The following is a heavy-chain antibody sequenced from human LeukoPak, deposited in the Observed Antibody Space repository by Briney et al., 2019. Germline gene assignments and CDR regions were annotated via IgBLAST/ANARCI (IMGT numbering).Heavy chain of an antibody. Sequence: SETLSLTCTVSGGSISSSSYYWGWIRQHPGKGLEWIGYIYYTGSTTYNPSLQSRVTISVDTSKNNFSLRLNPVTAADTAVYFCARGLPGARIPYHFDSWGQGTLVAVSS. CDR3: ARGLPGARIPYHFDS. J-gene: IGHJ4*02. V-gene: IGHV4-31*03. CDR1: GGSISSSSYY. CDR2: IYYTGST. D-gene: IGHD1-1*01.